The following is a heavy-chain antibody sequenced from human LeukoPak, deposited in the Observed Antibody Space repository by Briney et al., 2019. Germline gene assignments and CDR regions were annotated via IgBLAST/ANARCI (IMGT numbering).Heavy chain of an antibody. Sequence: SETLSLTCAVYGGSFSGYYWSWNRQPPGKGLEWIGEINHSGSTNYNPSLKSRVTISVDTSKNQFSLKLSSVTAADTAVYYCARAGYYDSSGENVDYWGQGTLVTVSS. J-gene: IGHJ4*02. CDR3: ARAGYYDSSGENVDY. V-gene: IGHV4-34*01. CDR1: GGSFSGYY. D-gene: IGHD3-22*01. CDR2: INHSGST.